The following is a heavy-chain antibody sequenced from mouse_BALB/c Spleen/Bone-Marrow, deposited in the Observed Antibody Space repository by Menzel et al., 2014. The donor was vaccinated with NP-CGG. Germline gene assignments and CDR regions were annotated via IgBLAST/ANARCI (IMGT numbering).Heavy chain of an antibody. V-gene: IGHV3-8*02. J-gene: IGHJ2*01. CDR1: GDSITSGY. CDR3: ATYDGFYFDY. Sequence: EVNVVESGPSLVKPSQTLSLTCSVTGDSITSGYWNWIRKFPGNKLEYMGYISYSGSTYHSPSLKSRISITRDTSKNQYYLQLNSVTTEDTATYYCATYDGFYFDYWGQGTTLTVSS. D-gene: IGHD2-3*01. CDR2: ISYSGST.